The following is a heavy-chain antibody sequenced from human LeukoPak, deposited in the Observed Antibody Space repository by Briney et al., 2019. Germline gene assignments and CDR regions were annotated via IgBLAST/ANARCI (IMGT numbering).Heavy chain of an antibody. CDR3: AKDLPYDSSGYYNG. V-gene: IGHV3-30*18. CDR1: GFIFSRYG. D-gene: IGHD3-22*01. J-gene: IGHJ4*02. Sequence: GGSPRLSCVASGFIFSRYGMHWVRQAPGKGLEWVAIISNDGSETYYVDSVKGRFTISRDNSKNMLYLQVNSLRVEDTAVYYCAKDLPYDSSGYYNGRGQGTLVTVSS. CDR2: ISNDGSET.